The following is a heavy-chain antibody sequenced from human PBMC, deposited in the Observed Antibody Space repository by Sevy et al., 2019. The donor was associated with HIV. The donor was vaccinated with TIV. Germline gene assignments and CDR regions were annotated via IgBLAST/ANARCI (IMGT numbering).Heavy chain of an antibody. D-gene: IGHD3-10*01. CDR1: GFTVSSSF. CDR3: AREDRGSTWNSYYFDY. Sequence: GGSLRLSCAASGFTVSSSFMSWVRQAPGKGLEWVSVIYSDGSTYYEDSVKGRFTISRDNSKNTPYLQMNSLRAEDTAVYYCAREDRGSTWNSYYFDYWGQGILVTFSS. V-gene: IGHV3-66*01. J-gene: IGHJ4*02. CDR2: IYSDGST.